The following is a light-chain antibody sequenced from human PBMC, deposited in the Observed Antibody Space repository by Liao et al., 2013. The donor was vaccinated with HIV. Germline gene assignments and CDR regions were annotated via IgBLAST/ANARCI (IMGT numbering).Light chain of an antibody. J-gene: IGLJ3*02. CDR3: QAWDSSTASLV. CDR2: QDS. CDR1: RLGDKF. V-gene: IGLV3-1*01. Sequence: SYELTQPPSVSVSPGQTASVTCSGHRLGDKFACWYQQKPGQSPLLVIYQDSKRPSGIPERFSGSNSGNTATLTISGTQAMDEADYYCQAWDSSTASLVFGGGTKLTV.